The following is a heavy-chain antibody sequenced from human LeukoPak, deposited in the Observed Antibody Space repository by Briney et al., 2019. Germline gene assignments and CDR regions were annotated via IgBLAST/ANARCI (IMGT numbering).Heavy chain of an antibody. CDR2: NDNGDGT. J-gene: IGHJ6*03. CDR3: AKVATAIVSYYYYYMDV. V-gene: IGHV3-23*01. D-gene: IGHD2-21*02. Sequence: NDNGDGTYYADSVKGRFTISRDNSYNTVSLQMNSLRDEDTGVYYCAKVATAIVSYYYYYMDVWGTGTTVTVSS.